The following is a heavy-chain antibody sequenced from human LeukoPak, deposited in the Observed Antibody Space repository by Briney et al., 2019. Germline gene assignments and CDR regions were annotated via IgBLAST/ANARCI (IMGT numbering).Heavy chain of an antibody. V-gene: IGHV1-2*02. CDR3: ARAGYCSGGSCYSVAFDY. Sequence: ASVKVSCKASGYTFTGYYMHWVRQAPGQGLEWMGWINPNSGGTNYAQKFQGRVTMARDTSISTAYMELSRLRSDDTAVYYCARAGYCSGGSCYSVAFDYWGQGTLVTVSS. J-gene: IGHJ4*02. CDR2: INPNSGGT. CDR1: GYTFTGYY. D-gene: IGHD2-15*01.